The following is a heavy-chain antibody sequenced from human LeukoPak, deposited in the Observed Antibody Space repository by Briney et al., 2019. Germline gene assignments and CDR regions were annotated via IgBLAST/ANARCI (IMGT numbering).Heavy chain of an antibody. CDR1: GFSFSGHW. V-gene: IGHV3-74*01. CDR2: ISPTGSTT. J-gene: IGHJ6*02. D-gene: IGHD5-24*01. Sequence: GGSLRLSCTASGFSFSGHWMHWARQLPGKGLVWVSRISPTGSTTSYADSVKGRFTVSRDNAKNTLYLQVNNLRAEDTAVYYCAKEREMATIRVLDVWGQGTTVTVSS. CDR3: AKEREMATIRVLDV.